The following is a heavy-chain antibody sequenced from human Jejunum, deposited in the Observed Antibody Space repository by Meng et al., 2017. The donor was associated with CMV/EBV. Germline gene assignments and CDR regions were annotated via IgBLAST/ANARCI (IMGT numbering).Heavy chain of an antibody. Sequence: VPVVESGGCVFQPGGSLRLSCVTSGFPFNIYDMHWVRQAPGKGLDWVTCIRHDGSEDFYVDSVKGRFTISRDNSKNTLYLQMNSLRVDDSALYYCTKGGFDSWGQGTLVTVSS. J-gene: IGHJ4*02. CDR3: TKGGFDS. D-gene: IGHD2-15*01. CDR1: GFPFNIYD. V-gene: IGHV3-30*02. CDR2: IRHDGSED.